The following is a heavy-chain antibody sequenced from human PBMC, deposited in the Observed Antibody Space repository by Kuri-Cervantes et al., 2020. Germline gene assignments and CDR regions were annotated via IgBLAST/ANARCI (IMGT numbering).Heavy chain of an antibody. CDR2: INPNSGGT. CDR3: AREGPMKWRTKDKNLQLLVY. CDR1: GYTFTSYD. Sequence: ASVKVSCKASGYTFTSYDINWVRQATGQGLEWMGWINPNSGGTNYAQKFQGWVTMTRDTSISTAYMELSRLRSDDTAVYYCAREGPMKWRTKDKNLQLLVYWGQGTLVTVSS. J-gene: IGHJ4*02. V-gene: IGHV1-2*04. D-gene: IGHD2-15*01.